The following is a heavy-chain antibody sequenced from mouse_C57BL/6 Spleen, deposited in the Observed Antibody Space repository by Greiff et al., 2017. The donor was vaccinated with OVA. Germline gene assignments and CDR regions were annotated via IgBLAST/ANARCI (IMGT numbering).Heavy chain of an antibody. V-gene: IGHV1-61*01. D-gene: IGHD2-4*01. CDR3: AGSGDYDYGFAY. CDR1: GYTFTSYW. CDR2: LSPSSRVP. Sequence: QVQLQQPGAELVRPGASVKLSCKASGYTFTSYWMDWVKQRPGQGLECLFPLSPSSRVPPSNQKFKDKATLTVDKSSSTAYMQLSSLTSEDSAVYYCAGSGDYDYGFAYWGQGTLVTVSA. J-gene: IGHJ3*01.